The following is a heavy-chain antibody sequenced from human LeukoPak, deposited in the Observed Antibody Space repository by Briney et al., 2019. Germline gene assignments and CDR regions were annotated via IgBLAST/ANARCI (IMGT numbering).Heavy chain of an antibody. D-gene: IGHD1-26*01. Sequence: GGSLRLSCAASGFTFSTYNMNWVRQAPGKGLEWVSYISSSSSIIYYADSVKGRFTISRDNAKNSLYLQMNSLRAEDTAVYYCAHSGSYIDYWGQGTLVTVSS. CDR2: ISSSSSII. J-gene: IGHJ4*02. CDR3: AHSGSYIDY. CDR1: GFTFSTYN. V-gene: IGHV3-48*04.